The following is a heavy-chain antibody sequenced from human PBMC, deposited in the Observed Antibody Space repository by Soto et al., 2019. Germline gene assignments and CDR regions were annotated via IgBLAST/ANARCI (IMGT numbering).Heavy chain of an antibody. CDR1: GFTFSSYA. Sequence: EVQLLESGGGSVQPGGSRRLSCAASGFTFSSYAMSWVRHAPGTGLEWVSGISGSGGSTYYVDSVKGRFTISRDTSKNTLYLQMNSLRAEDTAGYYCAKDFGYNYGYDAFDIWGQGTMVTVYS. J-gene: IGHJ3*02. V-gene: IGHV3-23*01. D-gene: IGHD5-18*01. CDR2: ISGSGGST. CDR3: AKDFGYNYGYDAFDI.